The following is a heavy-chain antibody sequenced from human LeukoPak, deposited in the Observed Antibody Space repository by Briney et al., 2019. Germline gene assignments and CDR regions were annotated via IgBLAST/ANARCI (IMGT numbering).Heavy chain of an antibody. CDR1: GFTFSDSY. V-gene: IGHV3-11*05. D-gene: IGHD2-15*01. CDR3: ARAPVTSCRGAFCYPFDI. J-gene: IGHJ4*02. Sequence: GGSLRLSCAASGFTFSDSYMTWIRQAPGKGLEWVSSISSRSTYIYHADSVKGRFTISRDNAKNSMFLQMNSLRADDAAVYYCARAPVTSCRGAFCYPFDIWGQGTLVTVSS. CDR2: ISSRSTYI.